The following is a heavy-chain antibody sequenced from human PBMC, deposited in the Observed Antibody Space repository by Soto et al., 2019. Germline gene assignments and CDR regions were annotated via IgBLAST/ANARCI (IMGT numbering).Heavy chain of an antibody. D-gene: IGHD2-2*01. V-gene: IGHV4-34*01. J-gene: IGHJ6*02. Sequence: QVQLQQWGAGLLKPSETLSLTCAVYGGSFSGYYWSWIRQPPGKGLEWIGEINHSGNTNYNPSLKSLVTLSVDTSNHQFSLNLISGAAAGTAVYYCARPYCSGTNCPEIVDVCGQGTTVTVSS. CDR3: ARPYCSGTNCPEIVDV. CDR2: INHSGNT. CDR1: GGSFSGYY.